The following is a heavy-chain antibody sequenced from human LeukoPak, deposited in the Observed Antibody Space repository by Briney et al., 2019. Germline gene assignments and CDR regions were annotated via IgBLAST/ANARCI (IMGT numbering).Heavy chain of an antibody. Sequence: GGSLRLSCAASGFTFSSYGMHWVRQAPGKGLEWVAVISYDGSNKYCADSVKDRFTISRDNSKNTLYLQVNSLRPEDTAVYYCAKPSLPVGATGDDAFDIWGQGTMVTVSS. J-gene: IGHJ3*02. CDR1: GFTFSSYG. CDR2: ISYDGSNK. V-gene: IGHV3-30*18. CDR3: AKPSLPVGATGDDAFDI. D-gene: IGHD1-26*01.